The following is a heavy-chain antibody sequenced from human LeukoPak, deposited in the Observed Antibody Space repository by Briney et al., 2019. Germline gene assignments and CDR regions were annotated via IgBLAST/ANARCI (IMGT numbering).Heavy chain of an antibody. CDR2: IRSKAYGGTT. CDR1: GFTFGDYA. CDR3: TTFDFAAFDI. V-gene: IGHV3-49*04. J-gene: IGHJ3*02. Sequence: GGSLRLSCTASGFTFGDYAMSWVRQAPGKGLEWVGFIRSKAYGGTTEYAASVKGRFTISRDDSKSIAYLQMNSLKTEDTAVYYCTTFDFAAFDIWGQGTMVTVSS. D-gene: IGHD3-16*01.